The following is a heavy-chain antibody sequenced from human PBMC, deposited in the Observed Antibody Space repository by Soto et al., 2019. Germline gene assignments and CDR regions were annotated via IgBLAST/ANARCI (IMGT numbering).Heavy chain of an antibody. CDR3: ARRERYYGSPGWFDP. Sequence: LSLTCTVSGGSINDFAYYWGWIRQPPGKGLEWIGTVYHNENTYYNPSLKSRVTISVDTAKNQFSLNLRSVTAADTAIYFCARRERYYGSPGWFDPWSQGALVTVSS. CDR2: VYHNENT. J-gene: IGHJ5*02. CDR1: GGSINDFAYY. V-gene: IGHV4-39*01. D-gene: IGHD3-16*01.